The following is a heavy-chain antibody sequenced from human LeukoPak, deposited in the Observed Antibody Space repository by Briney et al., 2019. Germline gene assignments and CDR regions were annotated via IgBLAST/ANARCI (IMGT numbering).Heavy chain of an antibody. D-gene: IGHD4-11*01. V-gene: IGHV1-24*01. J-gene: IGHJ4*02. Sequence: ASVKVSCKVSGYILTELSMHWVRQAPGEGLEWMGGFDPEDDERIYAQKFQGRVTMTEDTPTDTAYMELSSLRSVDTAVYYCAKDLDYTTYGYYFDYWGQGTLVTVSS. CDR3: AKDLDYTTYGYYFDY. CDR2: FDPEDDER. CDR1: GYILTELS.